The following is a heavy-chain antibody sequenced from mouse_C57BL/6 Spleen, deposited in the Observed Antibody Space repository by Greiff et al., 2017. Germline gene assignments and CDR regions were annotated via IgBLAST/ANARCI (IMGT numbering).Heavy chain of an antibody. V-gene: IGHV5-9-1*02. Sequence: EVKVVESGAGLVKPGGSLKLSCAASGFTFSSYAMSWVRQTPEKRLEWVAYISSGGDYIYYADTVKGRFTISRDNARNTLYLQMSSLKSEDTAMYYCTRDSSYYYGSSYDAMDYWGQGTSVTVSS. CDR3: TRDSSYYYGSSYDAMDY. J-gene: IGHJ4*01. D-gene: IGHD1-1*01. CDR2: ISSGGDYI. CDR1: GFTFSSYA.